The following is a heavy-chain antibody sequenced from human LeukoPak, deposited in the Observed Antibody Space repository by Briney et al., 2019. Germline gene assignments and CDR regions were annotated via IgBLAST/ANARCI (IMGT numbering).Heavy chain of an antibody. CDR2: IKQDGSEK. J-gene: IGHJ4*02. CDR3: ARDPFNGSGSYYYLY. CDR1: GFTFSSYW. D-gene: IGHD3-10*01. Sequence: GGSLRLSCAASGFTFSSYWMSWVRQAPGKGLEWVANIKQDGSEKYYVDSVKGRFTLSRDNAKNSLYLQMNSLRAEDTAVYYCARDPFNGSGSYYYLYWGQGTLVTVSS. V-gene: IGHV3-7*01.